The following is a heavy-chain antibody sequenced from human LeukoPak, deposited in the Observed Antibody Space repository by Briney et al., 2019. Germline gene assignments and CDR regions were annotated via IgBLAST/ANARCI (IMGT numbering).Heavy chain of an antibody. V-gene: IGHV3-23*01. Sequence: GGSLRLSCAASGFTFSSYTMSWVRQAPGKGLEWVSAISGSGGSTYYADSVKGRFTISRDNSKNTLYLQMNSLRAEDTAVYYCAKARISGIAVAGIWGQGTLVTVSS. CDR2: ISGSGGST. D-gene: IGHD6-19*01. CDR3: AKARISGIAVAGI. J-gene: IGHJ4*02. CDR1: GFTFSSYT.